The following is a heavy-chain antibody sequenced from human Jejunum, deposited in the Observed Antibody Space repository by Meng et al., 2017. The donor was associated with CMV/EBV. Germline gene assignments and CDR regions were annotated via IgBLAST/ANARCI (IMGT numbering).Heavy chain of an antibody. CDR3: ARESGSYYWFDP. CDR1: AGSISGYY. Sequence: HVQLQESGQGLVKSSETLSLTCFGSAGSISGYYWSWIRQPAGKGLEWIGRIYTSGGTHYNPSLKSRLTMSVDLSNNQISLKLRSVTAADTAVYYCARESGSYYWFDPWGQGTLVTVSS. J-gene: IGHJ5*02. CDR2: IYTSGGT. V-gene: IGHV4-4*07. D-gene: IGHD1-26*01.